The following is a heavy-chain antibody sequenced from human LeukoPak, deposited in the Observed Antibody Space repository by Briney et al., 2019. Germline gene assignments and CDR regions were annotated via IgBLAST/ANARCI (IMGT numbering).Heavy chain of an antibody. CDR3: ARGGSNFYDMDV. V-gene: IGHV4-59*01. J-gene: IGHJ6*02. Sequence: PSETLSLTCTVSGGFISSYYWSWIRQPPGKGLEWIGYIYYSGSTNYNPSLKSRVTISIDTSKNQYSLKLSSVTAADTAVYYCARGGSNFYDMDVWGQGTTVTVSS. CDR1: GGFISSYY. D-gene: IGHD2-2*01. CDR2: IYYSGST.